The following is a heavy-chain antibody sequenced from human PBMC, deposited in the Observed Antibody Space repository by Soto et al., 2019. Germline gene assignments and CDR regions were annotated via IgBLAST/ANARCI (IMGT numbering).Heavy chain of an antibody. CDR2: IYYSGSA. Sequence: QVQLQESGPGLVKPSETLSLTCTVSGGSISSDYWSWIRQPPGKGLEWIGYIYYSGSAVYNPSLRSRVTISIDTSKNQFSLKLDSVTAADTAVYYCARPRITGGLEWYFVLWGRGTLVTVSS. CDR1: GGSISSDY. V-gene: IGHV4-59*08. D-gene: IGHD1-20*01. CDR3: ARPRITGGLEWYFVL. J-gene: IGHJ2*01.